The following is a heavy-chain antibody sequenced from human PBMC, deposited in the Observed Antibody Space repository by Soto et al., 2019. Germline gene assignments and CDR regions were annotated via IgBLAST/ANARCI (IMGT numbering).Heavy chain of an antibody. CDR2: ISYDGSNK. CDR1: GFTFSSYG. V-gene: IGHV3-30*18. Sequence: QVQLVESGGGVVQPGRSLRLSCAASGFTFSSYGMHWVRQAPGKGLEWVAVISYDGSNKYYADSVKGRFTISRDNSKNTLYLQMNSLRAEDTAVYYCAKDPPSIVGATTDYWGQGTLVTVSS. CDR3: AKDPPSIVGATTDY. D-gene: IGHD1-26*01. J-gene: IGHJ4*02.